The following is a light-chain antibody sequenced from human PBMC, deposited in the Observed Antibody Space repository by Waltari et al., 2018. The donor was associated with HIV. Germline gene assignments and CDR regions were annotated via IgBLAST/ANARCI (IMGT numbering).Light chain of an antibody. J-gene: IGKJ1*01. CDR1: QGISIF. V-gene: IGKV1-16*01. CDR2: GAS. Sequence: DIQLTQSPTSLSASVGDRVTITCRASQGISIFLAWFQQKSGKAPKSLIYGASSLQSGVPSTFSGSGSGTDFTLTISSLQPEDFATYYCHQYSSYPYTFGQGTKVEIK. CDR3: HQYSSYPYT.